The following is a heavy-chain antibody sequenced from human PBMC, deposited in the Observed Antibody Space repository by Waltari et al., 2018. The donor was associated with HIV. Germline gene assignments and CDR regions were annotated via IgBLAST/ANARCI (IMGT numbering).Heavy chain of an antibody. Sequence: QVQLLQSGPEVRKPGASVKVSCRASGYNFTGYYMHWVRQAPGKGLEWMGWSNPNSGNTHLAQKFKGKVTMTRVTSIRTAYLEMRRLKSDDTAIYYCARDGVGDAAFDYWGQGTLVTVS. J-gene: IGHJ4*02. CDR2: SNPNSGNT. V-gene: IGHV1-2*02. CDR3: ARDGVGDAAFDY. CDR1: GYNFTGYY. D-gene: IGHD1-26*01.